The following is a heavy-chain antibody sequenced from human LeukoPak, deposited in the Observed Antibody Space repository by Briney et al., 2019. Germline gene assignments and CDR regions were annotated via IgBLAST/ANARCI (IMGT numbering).Heavy chain of an antibody. Sequence: SVKVSCKASGYTFTSYYMHWVRQAPGQGLERMGGIIPIFGTANYAQKFQGRVTITADESTSTAYMELSSLRSEDTAAYYCASCDWGPKYYYYYYGMDVWGQGTTVTVSS. CDR2: IIPIFGTA. V-gene: IGHV1-69*13. CDR3: ASCDWGPKYYYYYYGMDV. D-gene: IGHD7-27*01. J-gene: IGHJ6*02. CDR1: GYTFTSYY.